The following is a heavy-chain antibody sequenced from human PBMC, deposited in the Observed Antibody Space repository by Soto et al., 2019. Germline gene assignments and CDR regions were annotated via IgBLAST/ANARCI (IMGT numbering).Heavy chain of an antibody. CDR2: ISYDGSNK. J-gene: IGHJ6*02. CDR3: AKEGQYYDILTGYRSYYGMDV. Sequence: QVQLVESGGGVVQPGRSLRLSCAASGFTFSSYGMHWVRQAPGKGLEWVAVISYDGSNKYYADSVKGRFTISRDNSKNTLYLQMNSLRAEDTAVYYCAKEGQYYDILTGYRSYYGMDVWGQGTTVTVFS. CDR1: GFTFSSYG. D-gene: IGHD3-9*01. V-gene: IGHV3-30*18.